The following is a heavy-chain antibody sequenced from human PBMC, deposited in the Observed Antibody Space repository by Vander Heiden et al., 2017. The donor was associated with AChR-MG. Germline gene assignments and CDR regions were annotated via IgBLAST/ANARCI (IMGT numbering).Heavy chain of an antibody. CDR2: INHSGST. J-gene: IGHJ5*02. CDR3: ARSKGTTVYQYSWFDP. D-gene: IGHD4-4*01. CDR1: GGSFSGYY. Sequence: QVQLQQWGAGLLKPSETLSLTCAVYGGSFSGYYWSWIRQPPGKGLEWIGEINHSGSTNYNPSLKSRVTISVDTSKNQFSLKLSSVTAADTAVYYCARSKGTTVYQYSWFDPWGQGTLVTVSS. V-gene: IGHV4-34*01.